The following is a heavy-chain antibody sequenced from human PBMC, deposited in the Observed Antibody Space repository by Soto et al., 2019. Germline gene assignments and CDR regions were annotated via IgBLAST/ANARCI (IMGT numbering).Heavy chain of an antibody. CDR3: ATFSGFFTISPFDA. J-gene: IGHJ5*02. CDR1: GDSISSVNW. V-gene: IGHV4-4*02. CDR2: IYHSGST. D-gene: IGHD2-8*01. Sequence: LSLTCGVSGDSISSVNWWSWVRQSPGKGLEWIGEIYHSGSTNFNPSLQSRVTMSVDKSKNEFSLQLTSVTAADAAVYYCATFSGFFTISPFDAWGQGILVTVSS.